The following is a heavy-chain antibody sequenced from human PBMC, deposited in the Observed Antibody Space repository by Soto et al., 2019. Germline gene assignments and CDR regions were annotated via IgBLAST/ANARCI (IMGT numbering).Heavy chain of an antibody. CDR2: ISRDGDSM. Sequence: QVQLVESGGGLVKPGGSLRLSCAASGFTFSDYYMAWIRQAPGKGLEYVSDISRDGDSMYYADSVKGRFTISRDNAKNSLSLRMNSPRAEDTDVYYCARPNCESIHYYHGMDVCGQWTTVTVSS. J-gene: IGHJ6*02. D-gene: IGHD1-1*01. V-gene: IGHV3-11*01. CDR3: ARPNCESIHYYHGMDV. CDR1: GFTFSDYY.